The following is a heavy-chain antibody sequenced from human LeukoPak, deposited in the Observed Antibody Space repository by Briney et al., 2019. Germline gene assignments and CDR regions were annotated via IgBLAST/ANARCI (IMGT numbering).Heavy chain of an antibody. J-gene: IGHJ4*02. CDR3: AKADRVAWIQLWSPFDY. D-gene: IGHD5-18*01. CDR2: ISGSGGST. Sequence: GGSLRLSCAASGFTFSSYAMSWVRQAPGKGLEWVSAISGSGGSTYYADSVKGRFTISRDNSKNTLYLQMNSLRAEDTAVYYCAKADRVAWIQLWSPFDYWGQGTLVTVSS. CDR1: GFTFSSYA. V-gene: IGHV3-23*01.